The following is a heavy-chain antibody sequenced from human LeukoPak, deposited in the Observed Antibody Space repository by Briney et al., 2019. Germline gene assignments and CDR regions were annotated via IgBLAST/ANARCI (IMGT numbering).Heavy chain of an antibody. Sequence: SETLSLTCAVYGGSFSGYYWSWIRQPPGKGLEWIGEINHSGSTNYNPSLKSRVTISVETSKNQFPLKLSYVTAGDTAVYYCARHYRETGGWGQGTLVTVSS. V-gene: IGHV4-34*01. CDR3: ARHYRETGG. CDR1: GGSFSGYY. CDR2: INHSGST. J-gene: IGHJ4*02. D-gene: IGHD5-24*01.